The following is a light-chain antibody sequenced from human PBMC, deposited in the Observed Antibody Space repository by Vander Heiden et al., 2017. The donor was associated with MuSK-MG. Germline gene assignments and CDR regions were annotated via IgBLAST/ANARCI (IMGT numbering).Light chain of an antibody. CDR3: QSYDSSRSGNVV. J-gene: IGLJ2*01. V-gene: IGLV1-40*01. Sequence: QSVLTQPPSVSGAPGQRVTISCPGSSSNIGAGYDVQWYQQLPGTAPKLLIYGNSNRPSGVPDRVSGSKSGTSAATAITGLQAEEEADDYCQSYDSSRSGNVVFGGGTKLTVL. CDR1: SSNIGAGYD. CDR2: GNS.